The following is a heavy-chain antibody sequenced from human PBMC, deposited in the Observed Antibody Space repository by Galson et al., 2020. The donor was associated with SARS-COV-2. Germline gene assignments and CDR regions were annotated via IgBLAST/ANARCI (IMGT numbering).Heavy chain of an antibody. CDR3: ARGDATPRTMDV. CDR1: GFTFSSYW. V-gene: IGHV3-74*01. CDR2: INSDGSTT. J-gene: IGHJ6*02. Sequence: GGSLRLSCAASGFTFSSYWMHWVRQAPGKGLVWVSRINSDGSTTNYSDSVKGRFTISRDNAKNTLYLQMNSLRVEDTAVYYCARGDATPRTMDVWGQGTTVTVSS.